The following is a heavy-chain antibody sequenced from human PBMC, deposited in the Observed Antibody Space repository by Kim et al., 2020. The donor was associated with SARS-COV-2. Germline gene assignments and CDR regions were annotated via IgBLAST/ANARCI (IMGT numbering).Heavy chain of an antibody. CDR3: ARGPGRLTGYYYGY. J-gene: IGHJ4*02. D-gene: IGHD3-9*01. V-gene: IGHV3-11*06. Sequence: ADSVKGRFTISRDNAKNSLYLQMNSLRAEDTAVYYCARGPGRLTGYYYGYWGQRTLVTVSS.